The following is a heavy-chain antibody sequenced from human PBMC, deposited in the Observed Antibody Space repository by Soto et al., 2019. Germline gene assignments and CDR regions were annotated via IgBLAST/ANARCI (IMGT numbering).Heavy chain of an antibody. CDR1: GYTFTSYD. J-gene: IGHJ6*02. CDR2: MNTNSDDT. V-gene: IGHV1-8*01. Sequence: QVQLVQSGAEVKKPGASVQVSCKTSGYTFTSYDINWVRQAPGQGLEWVGWMNTNSDDTRSAQKFRGRLTLTRDKSMRAVYMKLRSLRPHDLAVYYCAREWSAAGHFYGLYVWGQGTTVAVSS. CDR3: AREWSAAGHFYGLYV. D-gene: IGHD6-13*01.